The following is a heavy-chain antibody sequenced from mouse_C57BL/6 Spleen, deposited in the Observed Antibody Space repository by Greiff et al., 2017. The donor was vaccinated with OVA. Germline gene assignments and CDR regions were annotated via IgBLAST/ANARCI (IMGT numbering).Heavy chain of an antibody. D-gene: IGHD1-1*01. J-gene: IGHJ4*01. CDR2: IDPANGNT. CDR3: ARGDYGSSHYYAMDY. Sequence: EVQLVESVAELVRPGASVKLSCTASGFNIKNTYMHWVKQRPEQGLEWIGRIDPANGNTKYAPKFQGKATITADTSSNTAYLQLSSLTSEDTAIYYCARGDYGSSHYYAMDYWGQGTSVTVSS. CDR1: GFNIKNTY. V-gene: IGHV14-3*01.